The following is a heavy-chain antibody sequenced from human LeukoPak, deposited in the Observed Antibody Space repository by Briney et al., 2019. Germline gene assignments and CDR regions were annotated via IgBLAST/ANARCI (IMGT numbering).Heavy chain of an antibody. J-gene: IGHJ4*02. D-gene: IGHD6-13*01. Sequence: SETLSLTCTVSGGSVPNFYWNWIRQSLGKRLEWIGYIYNSGSINYNPSLKSRVAISEDTSKNQFSLKLSSVTAADTAVYYCARGSKAAPGTFDYWGQGTLVTVSS. CDR3: ARGSKAAPGTFDY. CDR2: IYNSGSI. CDR1: GGSVPNFY. V-gene: IGHV4-59*02.